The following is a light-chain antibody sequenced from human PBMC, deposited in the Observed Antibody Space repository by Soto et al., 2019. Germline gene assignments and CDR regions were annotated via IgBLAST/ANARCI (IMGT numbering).Light chain of an antibody. CDR2: AAS. CDR1: QGIRND. Sequence: IQMTQSPSSLSASVGDRVTITCRASQGIRNDLGWYQQKPGKAPKRLIYAASSLQSGVPSRFSATGSGTDSTITISSLPPEDFATYHRLKDHNHPWNFGQVTKVDIK. J-gene: IGKJ1*01. CDR3: LKDHNHPWN. V-gene: IGKV1-6*01.